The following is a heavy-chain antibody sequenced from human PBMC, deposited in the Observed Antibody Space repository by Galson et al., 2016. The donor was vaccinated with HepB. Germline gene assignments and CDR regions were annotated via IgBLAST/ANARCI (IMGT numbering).Heavy chain of an antibody. J-gene: IGHJ3*02. Sequence: SETQSLTCTVSGDSISSSFWSWIRQPAGKRLDWIGRISPSGSTDSNPSLKSRVTMSLDTSKKRLSLKMTSVTAADTAMYFCARDLKAVPGAEQYDAFDIWGQGTLVTVSS. CDR2: ISPSGST. V-gene: IGHV4-4*07. D-gene: IGHD6-19*01. CDR1: GDSISSSF. CDR3: ARDLKAVPGAEQYDAFDI.